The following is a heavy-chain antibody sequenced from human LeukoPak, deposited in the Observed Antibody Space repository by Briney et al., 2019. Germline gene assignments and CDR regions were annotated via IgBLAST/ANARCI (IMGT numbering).Heavy chain of an antibody. D-gene: IGHD3-22*01. CDR2: INSDGSST. Sequence: PGGSLRLSCAASGFTFSSYWMHWVRQAPGKGLVWVSRINSDGSSTSYADSVKGRFTISRDNAKNSLYLQMNSLRAEDTALYYCAKDLHFYYDSSGGGYDYWGQGTLVTVSS. J-gene: IGHJ4*02. CDR1: GFTFSSYW. CDR3: AKDLHFYYDSSGGGYDY. V-gene: IGHV3-74*01.